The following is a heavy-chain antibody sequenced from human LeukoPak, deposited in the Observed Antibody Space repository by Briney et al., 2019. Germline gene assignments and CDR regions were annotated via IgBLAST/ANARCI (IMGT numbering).Heavy chain of an antibody. D-gene: IGHD6-19*01. V-gene: IGHV3-23*01. J-gene: IGHJ4*02. CDR3: ARMRSGWYVDY. Sequence: PGGSLRLSCAASGFTFSNYAMSWVRQAPGKGLEWVSFIINSGTSTYYADSVKGRFTISRDNSKNTLYVQMNSLRDEDTAVYYCARMRSGWYVDYWGQGTLVTVSS. CDR2: IINSGTST. CDR1: GFTFSNYA.